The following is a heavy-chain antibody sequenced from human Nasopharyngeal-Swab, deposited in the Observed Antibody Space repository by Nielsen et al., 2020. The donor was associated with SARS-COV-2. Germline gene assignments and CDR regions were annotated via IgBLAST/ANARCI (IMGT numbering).Heavy chain of an antibody. Sequence: ESLYLTCTVSGGSISSSSYYWGWIRQPPGKGLEWIGSIYYSGSTYYNPSLKSRVTISVDTSKNQFSLKLSSVTAADTAVYYCAREIITIFGVVIPNWFDPWGQGTLVTVSS. CDR3: AREIITIFGVVIPNWFDP. D-gene: IGHD3-3*01. V-gene: IGHV4-39*02. CDR2: IYYSGST. CDR1: GGSISSSSYY. J-gene: IGHJ5*02.